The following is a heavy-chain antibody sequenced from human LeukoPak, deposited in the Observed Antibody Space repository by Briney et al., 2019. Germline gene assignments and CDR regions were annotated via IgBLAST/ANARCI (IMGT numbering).Heavy chain of an antibody. V-gene: IGHV3-9*01. D-gene: IGHD1-26*01. CDR1: GFTFDDYA. Sequence: GGSLRLSCAASGFTFDDYAMHWVRQAPGKGLEWVSGISWDSGSIGYADSVKGRFTISRDNAKNSLYLQMNSLRAEDTAVYYCARDPSLLGPRTPSGSYDRREGAFDIWGQGTMVTVSS. J-gene: IGHJ3*02. CDR2: ISWDSGSI. CDR3: ARDPSLLGPRTPSGSYDRREGAFDI.